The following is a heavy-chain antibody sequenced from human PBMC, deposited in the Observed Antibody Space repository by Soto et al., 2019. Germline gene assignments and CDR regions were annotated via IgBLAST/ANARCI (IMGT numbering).Heavy chain of an antibody. D-gene: IGHD2-8*01. CDR1: GGSIGSHY. Sequence: SETLSLTCNVSGGSIGSHYWTWIRQPPGKGLEWIGYVYSSGGTNYNPSLKSRVILSVCTSKNQFSLKMNYVTAADTAVYYCARMGPLYATTYWFFDLWGRGTLVTVSS. CDR2: VYSSGGT. V-gene: IGHV4-59*11. CDR3: ARMGPLYATTYWFFDL. J-gene: IGHJ2*01.